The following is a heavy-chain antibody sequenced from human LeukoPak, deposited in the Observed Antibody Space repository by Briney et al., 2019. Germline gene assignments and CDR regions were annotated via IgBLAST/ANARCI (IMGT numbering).Heavy chain of an antibody. D-gene: IGHD3-22*01. V-gene: IGHV3-11*04. CDR2: ISSSGSTI. J-gene: IGHJ5*02. CDR1: GFTFSDYY. Sequence: GGSLRLSCAASGFTFSDYYMSWIRQAPGKGLEWVSYISSSGSTIYYADSVKGRFTISRDNAKNSLYLQMNSLRAEDTAVYYCARAQTYYYYDSSGYYPWGQGTLVTVSS. CDR3: ARAQTYYYYDSSGYYP.